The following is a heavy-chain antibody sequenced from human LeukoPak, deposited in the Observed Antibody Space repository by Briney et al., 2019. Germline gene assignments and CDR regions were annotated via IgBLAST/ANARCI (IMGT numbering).Heavy chain of an antibody. J-gene: IGHJ1*01. Sequence: GSLRLSCAASRFIFTDYWMNWVRQAPGKGLEWVAMIKYDGIDKQYLDSVKGRFTISRDNAKNTLYLQMNSLRAEDTAVYYCAMGPYRAEYFQHWGQGALVTVSS. CDR3: AMGPYRAEYFQH. D-gene: IGHD2-21*01. CDR2: IKYDGIDK. V-gene: IGHV3-7*01. CDR1: RFIFTDYW.